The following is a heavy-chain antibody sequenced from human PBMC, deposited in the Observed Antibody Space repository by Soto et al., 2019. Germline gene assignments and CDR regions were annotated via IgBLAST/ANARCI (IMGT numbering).Heavy chain of an antibody. D-gene: IGHD6-19*01. CDR1: GGSISGYY. Sequence: QVQLQESGPGLVKPSETLSLTCSVSGGSISGYYWSWIRQPPGKGLEWIGYIYDTGSTKDNPSLKSRVTISIDKSKNQFSLRLSSVTAADTAVYYCAREQWLVRGVFDYWGQGTLVTVSS. J-gene: IGHJ4*02. CDR2: IYDTGST. V-gene: IGHV4-59*01. CDR3: AREQWLVRGVFDY.